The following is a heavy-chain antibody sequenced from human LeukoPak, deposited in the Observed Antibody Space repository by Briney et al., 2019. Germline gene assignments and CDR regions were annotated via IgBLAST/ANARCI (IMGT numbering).Heavy chain of an antibody. CDR3: ARASYSVAYFDY. D-gene: IGHD4-11*01. J-gene: IGHJ4*02. V-gene: IGHV4-30-4*02. Sequence: SETLSLTCTVSGGSISSGDYYWSWIRQPPGTGLEWIGYIYYSGSTYYNPSLKSRVTISVDTSKNQFSLKLSSVTAADTAVYYCARASYSVAYFDYWGQGTLVTVSS. CDR1: GGSISSGDYY. CDR2: IYYSGST.